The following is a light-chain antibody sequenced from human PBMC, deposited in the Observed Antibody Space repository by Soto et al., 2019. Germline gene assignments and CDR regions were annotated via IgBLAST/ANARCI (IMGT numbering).Light chain of an antibody. CDR1: QSVSSSY. CDR2: DAS. CDR3: QQRSDWPSIS. V-gene: IGKV3D-20*02. J-gene: IGKJ5*01. Sequence: VMTQSPATLSVSPGERATLSCRASQSVSSSYLAWYQQKPGQAPRLLIYDASSRATGIPARFSGSGSGTDFTLTISSLESEDSAVYYCQQRSDWPSISFGQGTRLEIK.